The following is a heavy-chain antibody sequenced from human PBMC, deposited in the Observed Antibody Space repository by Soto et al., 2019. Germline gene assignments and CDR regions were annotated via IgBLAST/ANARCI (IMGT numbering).Heavy chain of an antibody. CDR3: AKDRGDYYDSSGYWALDY. V-gene: IGHV3-30*18. Sequence: GGSLRLSCEASGFTFRNYIMHWVRQAPGKGLEWVAMILHDGNNEYYADSVKGRFTISRDNSKNTLYLQMNSLRAEDTAVYYCAKDRGDYYDSSGYWALDYWGQGTLVTVSS. J-gene: IGHJ4*02. CDR2: ILHDGNNE. D-gene: IGHD3-22*01. CDR1: GFTFRNYI.